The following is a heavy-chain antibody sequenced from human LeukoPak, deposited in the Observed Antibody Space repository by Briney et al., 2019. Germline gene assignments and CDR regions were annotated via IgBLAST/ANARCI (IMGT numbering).Heavy chain of an antibody. J-gene: IGHJ6*03. V-gene: IGHV5-51*01. CDR2: IYPGDSDT. Sequence: GESLKISCKGSGYSFTSYWIGWVRQMPGKGLEWMGIIYPGDSDTRYSPSFQGQVTISADKSISTAYLQWSSLKASDTAMYYCARHGYGYCCSTSCYKYMDVWGKGTTVTVSS. D-gene: IGHD2-2*02. CDR3: ARHGYGYCCSTSCYKYMDV. CDR1: GYSFTSYW.